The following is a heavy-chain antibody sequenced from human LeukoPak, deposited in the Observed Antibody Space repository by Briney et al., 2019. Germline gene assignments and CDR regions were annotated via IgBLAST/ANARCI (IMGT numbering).Heavy chain of an antibody. CDR2: INAGNGNT. J-gene: IGHJ6*02. V-gene: IGHV1-3*01. CDR3: ARDRGSGYSSRNYYGMDV. Sequence: ASVKVSCKASGYTFTSYAMHWVRQAPGQRLEWMGWINAGNGNTKYSQKFQGRVTITRDTSASTAYMELSSLRSEDTAVYYCARDRGSGYSSRNYYGMDVWGQGTTVTVSS. CDR1: GYTFTSYA. D-gene: IGHD5-18*01.